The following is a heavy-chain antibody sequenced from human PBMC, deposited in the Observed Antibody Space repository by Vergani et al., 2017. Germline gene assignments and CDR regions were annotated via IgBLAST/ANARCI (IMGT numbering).Heavy chain of an antibody. CDR1: GFIFPGYA. CDR3: AKVGRSEVAGTFGAFDI. CDR2: LSASDRRT. V-gene: IGHV3-23*01. D-gene: IGHD6-19*01. J-gene: IGHJ3*02. Sequence: EVQLLESGGGLVQPGGSLRLSCEASGFIFPGYAMSWVRQAPGKGLEWVSTLSASDRRTHYADSVKGRFTISRDNSKNTLFLHMNSLRPEDTAVYYCAKVGRSEVAGTFGAFDIWGQGTMVTVSS.